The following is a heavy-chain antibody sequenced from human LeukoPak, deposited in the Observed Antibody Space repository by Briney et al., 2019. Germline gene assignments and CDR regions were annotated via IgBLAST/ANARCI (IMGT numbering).Heavy chain of an antibody. J-gene: IGHJ4*02. V-gene: IGHV4-61*02. D-gene: IGHD1-14*01. CDR1: GGSISSGSYY. Sequence: SQTLSLTCTVSGGSISSGSYYWSWIRQPAGEGLEWIGRIYTSGSTNYNPSLKSRVTISVDTSKNQFSLKLSSVTAADTAVYYCARETGPTGAYWGQGTLVTVSS. CDR2: IYTSGST. CDR3: ARETGPTGAY.